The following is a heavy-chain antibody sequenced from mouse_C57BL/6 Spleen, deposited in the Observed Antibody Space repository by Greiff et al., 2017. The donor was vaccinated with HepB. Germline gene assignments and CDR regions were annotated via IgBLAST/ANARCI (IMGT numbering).Heavy chain of an antibody. D-gene: IGHD2-5*01. CDR1: GYTFTSYW. J-gene: IGHJ4*01. CDR3: ASPYYSNYGAMDY. V-gene: IGHV1-61*01. CDR2: IYPSDSET. Sequence: QVQLQQPGAELVRPGSSVKLSCKASGYTFTSYWMDWVKQRPGQGLEWIGNIYPSDSETHYNQKFKDKATLTVDKSSSTAYMQLSSLTSEDSAVYYCASPYYSNYGAMDYWGQGTSVTVSS.